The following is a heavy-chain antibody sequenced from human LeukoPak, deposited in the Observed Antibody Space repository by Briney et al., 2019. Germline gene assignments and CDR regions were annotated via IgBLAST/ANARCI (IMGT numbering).Heavy chain of an antibody. D-gene: IGHD6-13*01. V-gene: IGHV1-46*01. CDR1: GYTFTSYY. CDR2: INPSGGST. CDR3: ARDSPGYSHKNDAFDI. J-gene: IGHJ3*02. Sequence: ASVKVSCKASGYTFTSYYMHWVRQAPGQGLEWMGIINPSGGSTSYAQKFQGRVTMTRDMSTSTVYMELSSLRSEDTAVYYCARDSPGYSHKNDAFDIWGQGTMVTVSS.